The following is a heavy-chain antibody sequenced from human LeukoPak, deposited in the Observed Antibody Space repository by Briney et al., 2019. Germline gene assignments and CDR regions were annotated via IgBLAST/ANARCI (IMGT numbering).Heavy chain of an antibody. V-gene: IGHV4-39*07. CDR2: IYYSGST. CDR3: ARAWGDGFDY. Sequence: SETLSLTCTVSGGSISSSSYYWGWIRQPPGKGLEWIGSIYYSGSTYYNPSLKSRVTISVDTSKNQFSLKLSSVTAADTAVYYCARAWGDGFDYWGQGTLVTVSS. D-gene: IGHD2-21*02. J-gene: IGHJ4*02. CDR1: GGSISSSSYY.